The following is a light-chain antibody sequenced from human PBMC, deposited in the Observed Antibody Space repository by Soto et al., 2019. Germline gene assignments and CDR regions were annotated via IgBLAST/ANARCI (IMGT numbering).Light chain of an antibody. CDR2: DSS. CDR1: TGAVTSGHS. J-gene: IGLJ3*02. V-gene: IGLV7-46*01. CDR3: SLSYTAAYWV. Sequence: QAVVTQEPSLTVSPGGTVTLTCGSSTGAVTSGHSPFWFQQKPGQAPRTLISDSSNRLSWTPTRFSGSLLGGKAALTLSGAQPEDEADYYCSLSYTAAYWVFGGGTKLTVL.